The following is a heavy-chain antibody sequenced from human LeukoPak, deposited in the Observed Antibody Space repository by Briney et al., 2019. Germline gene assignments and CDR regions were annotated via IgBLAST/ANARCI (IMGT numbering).Heavy chain of an antibody. J-gene: IGHJ4*02. CDR1: GYTFTSYG. CDR2: ISGYTGNT. CDR3: ARTKGSTSYFDS. V-gene: IGHV1-18*01. D-gene: IGHD2-2*01. Sequence: GASVKVSCKASGYTFTSYGISWVRQAPGQGLEWMGWISGYTGNTKYAQKLQGRVTMTTDTSAGTAYMDLRSLRSDDTAMYYCARTKGSTSYFDSWGQGTLVTVSS.